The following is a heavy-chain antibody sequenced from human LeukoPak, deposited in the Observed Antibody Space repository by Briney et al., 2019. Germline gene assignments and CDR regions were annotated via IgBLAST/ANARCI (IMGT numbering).Heavy chain of an antibody. CDR1: GFSFSDYD. CDR3: GRAFPPLRTSSAGDL. V-gene: IGHV3-21*01. Sequence: GGSLRLSCSASGFSFSDYDMNWVRQAPGKGLEWVSAISGRSRHVYYGESVKGRFTISRDNAKNSLYLQLDSLGVEDTAVYYCGRAFPPLRTSSAGDLWGQGTLVTVSS. D-gene: IGHD3-16*01. CDR2: ISGRSRHV. J-gene: IGHJ1*01.